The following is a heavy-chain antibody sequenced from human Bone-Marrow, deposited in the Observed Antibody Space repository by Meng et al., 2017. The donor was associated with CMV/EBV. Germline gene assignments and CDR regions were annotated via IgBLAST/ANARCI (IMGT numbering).Heavy chain of an antibody. V-gene: IGHV4-59*01. CDR1: GGSISSYY. D-gene: IGHD3-3*01. Sequence: SETLSLTCTVSGGSISSYYWSWIRQPPGKGLEWIGYIYYSGSTNYNPSLKSRVTISVDTSKNQFSLKLSSVTAADTAVYYCARDGAHETIFGVVHYYGMDVWGQGNTVNVSS. CDR3: ARDGAHETIFGVVHYYGMDV. J-gene: IGHJ6*02. CDR2: IYYSGST.